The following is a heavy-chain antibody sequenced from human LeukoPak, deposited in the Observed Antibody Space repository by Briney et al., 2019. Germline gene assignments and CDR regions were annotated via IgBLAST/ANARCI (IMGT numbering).Heavy chain of an antibody. J-gene: IGHJ3*02. CDR3: AARWGYNGFDI. Sequence: PGGSLRLSYAASGCIVSSNHMSWLRQAPGKVLEWVSVIYSGGGTYYADSCKGRVTISRDKSKNTLYLQMNSLRAEDTALFYCAARWGYNGFDIWGQGTMVAVSS. V-gene: IGHV3-53*01. CDR2: IYSGGGT. D-gene: IGHD5-18*01. CDR1: GCIVSSNH.